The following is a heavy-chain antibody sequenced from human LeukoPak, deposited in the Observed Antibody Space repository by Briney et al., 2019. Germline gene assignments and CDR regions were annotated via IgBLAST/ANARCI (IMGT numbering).Heavy chain of an antibody. J-gene: IGHJ4*02. V-gene: IGHV4-34*01. D-gene: IGHD6-13*01. CDR2: INHSGST. CDR3: ARAVAAARHDY. CDR1: GGSFSGYY. Sequence: KPSETLSLTCAVYGGSFSGYYWSWIRQPPEKGLEWIGEINHSGSTNYNPSLKSRVTISVDTSKNQFSLKLSSVTAAGTAVYYCARAVAAARHDYWGQGTLVTVSS.